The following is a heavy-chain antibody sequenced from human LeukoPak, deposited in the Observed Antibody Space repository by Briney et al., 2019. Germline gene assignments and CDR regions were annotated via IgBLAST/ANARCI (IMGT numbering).Heavy chain of an antibody. D-gene: IGHD3-9*01. Sequence: PGGSLRLSCAASGFTFSDYYMSWIRQAPGKGLEWVSYISSSGSTIYYADSVKGRFTISRDNAKNSLYLQMYSLRAEDTAVYYCARCYYILTGSAPDYWGQGTLVTVSS. V-gene: IGHV3-11*01. CDR3: ARCYYILTGSAPDY. CDR1: GFTFSDYY. CDR2: ISSSGSTI. J-gene: IGHJ4*02.